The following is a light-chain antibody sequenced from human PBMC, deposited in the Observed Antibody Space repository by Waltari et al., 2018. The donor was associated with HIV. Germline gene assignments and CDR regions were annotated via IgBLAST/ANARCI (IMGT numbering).Light chain of an antibody. J-gene: IGKJ2*03. CDR1: QNVSSY. CDR2: GAS. CDR3: QQRSNWPPRYS. V-gene: IGKV3-11*01. Sequence: ENVLTQSPATLSLSPGERATLSCRASQNVSSYLAWYQQKPGQAPRLLIYGASNRATGIPARCSGSGSGTDFTLTINSLEPEDFAVYYCQQRSNWPPRYSFGQGTKLEIK.